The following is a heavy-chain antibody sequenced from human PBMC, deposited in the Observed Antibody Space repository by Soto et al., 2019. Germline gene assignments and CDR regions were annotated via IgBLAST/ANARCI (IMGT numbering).Heavy chain of an antibody. CDR1: GFTFSDYY. J-gene: IGHJ6*02. D-gene: IGHD2-2*02. CDR3: ARGGYCSSTSCYNGYYYYGMDV. CDR2: ISSSGSTI. V-gene: IGHV3-11*01. Sequence: QVQLVESGGGLVKPGGSLRLSCAASGFTFSDYYMSWIRQAPGKGLEWVSYISSSGSTIYYADSVKGRFTISRDNAKNSLYLQMNSLRAEDTAVYYCARGGYCSSTSCYNGYYYYGMDVWGQGTTVTVSS.